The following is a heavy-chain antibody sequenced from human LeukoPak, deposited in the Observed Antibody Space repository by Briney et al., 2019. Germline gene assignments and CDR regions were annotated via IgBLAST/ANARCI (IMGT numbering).Heavy chain of an antibody. Sequence: SETLSLTCTVSGGSISSHYWGWIRQPAGGGLEWIGRLHSSGNTKYNPSLKSRVTISMDTSKNLFSLKLSSVTAADTAVYYCARLTVDTAMAPEFDYWGQGTLVTVSS. J-gene: IGHJ4*02. D-gene: IGHD5-18*01. CDR3: ARLTVDTAMAPEFDY. CDR1: GGSISSHY. V-gene: IGHV4-4*07. CDR2: LHSSGNT.